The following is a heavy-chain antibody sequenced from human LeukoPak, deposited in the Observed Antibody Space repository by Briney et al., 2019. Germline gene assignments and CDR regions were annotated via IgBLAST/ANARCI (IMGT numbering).Heavy chain of an antibody. CDR1: GFTFSSSA. V-gene: IGHV3-21*01. CDR3: SRDPTQYLRYGYFDH. CDR2: INQVSSHI. Sequence: GGSLRLSCAASGFTFSSSAINWVRQAPGKGLEWVSSINQVSSHIYYADSVRGRFTISRDNAKNSVYLQMDSLRAEDTAVYYCSRDPTQYLRYGYFDHWGQGALVTVSS. J-gene: IGHJ4*02. D-gene: IGHD5/OR15-5a*01.